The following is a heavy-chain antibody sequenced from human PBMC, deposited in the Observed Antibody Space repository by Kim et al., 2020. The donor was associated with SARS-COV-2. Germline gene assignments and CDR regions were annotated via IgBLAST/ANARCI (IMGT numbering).Heavy chain of an antibody. CDR2: T. CDR3: ARLAGAAEFDY. V-gene: IGHV3-66*02. D-gene: IGHD2-15*01. J-gene: IGHJ4*02. Sequence: TYSADSVKGRFTNSRDSSQNTLFVQMNSLRPEDTAVYYCARLAGAAEFDYWGQGILVSVSS.